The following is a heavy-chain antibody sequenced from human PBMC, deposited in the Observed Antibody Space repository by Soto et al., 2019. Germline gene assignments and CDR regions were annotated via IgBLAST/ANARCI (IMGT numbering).Heavy chain of an antibody. CDR3: ARGGGYNWNSGPNDY. J-gene: IGHJ4*02. V-gene: IGHV3-21*01. D-gene: IGHD1-7*01. Sequence: EVQLGESGGGLVKPGGSLRLSCAASGFTFSSYSINWVRQAPGKGLEWVSYISSSSSYIYYADSVKGRFTNSRDNAKNSLYLQMNNLRAEDTAVYYCARGGGYNWNSGPNDYWGQGTLVTVSS. CDR1: GFTFSSYS. CDR2: ISSSSSYI.